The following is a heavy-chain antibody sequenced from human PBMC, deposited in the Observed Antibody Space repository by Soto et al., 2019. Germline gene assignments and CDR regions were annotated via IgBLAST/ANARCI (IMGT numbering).Heavy chain of an antibody. CDR2: IYKSATT. V-gene: IGHV4-30-4*01. Sequence: SETLSLTCSVSGDSISNLDYFWAWIRQPPGQALEYIGYIYKSATTYYNPSFESRVAISVDTSKSQFSLNVTSVTAADTTVYFCARGRYCLTGRCFPNWFDSWGQGALVTVSS. D-gene: IGHD7-27*01. CDR1: GDSISNLDYF. CDR3: ARGRYCLTGRCFPNWFDS. J-gene: IGHJ5*01.